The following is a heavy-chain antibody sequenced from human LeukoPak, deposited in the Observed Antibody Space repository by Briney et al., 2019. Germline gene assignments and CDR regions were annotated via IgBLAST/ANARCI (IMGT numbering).Heavy chain of an antibody. D-gene: IGHD6-13*01. V-gene: IGHV1-2*06. CDR3: ARDLRVAALSNNWFHP. CDR1: GYTFTGYY. Sequence: ASVKVSCKASGYTFTGYYMHWVRQAPGQGLEWMGRINPNSGGTNYAQKFQGRVTMTRDTSISTAYMELSRLRSDDTAVYYCARDLRVAALSNNWFHPWGQGTLVTVSS. CDR2: INPNSGGT. J-gene: IGHJ5*02.